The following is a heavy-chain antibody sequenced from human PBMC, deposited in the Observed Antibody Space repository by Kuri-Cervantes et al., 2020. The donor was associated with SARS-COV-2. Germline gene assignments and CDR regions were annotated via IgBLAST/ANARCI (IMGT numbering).Heavy chain of an antibody. CDR1: GFIFSDYY. V-gene: IGHV3-11*05. J-gene: IGHJ3*02. CDR3: ARAPQWVAGDDAFDI. CDR2: ISSSSSYT. D-gene: IGHD6-19*01. Sequence: SLKISCSASGFIFSDYYMSWIRQAPGKGLEWVSYISSSSSYTNYADSVKGRFTISRDNAKNSLYLQMNSLRAEDTAVYYCARAPQWVAGDDAFDIWGQGTMVTVSS.